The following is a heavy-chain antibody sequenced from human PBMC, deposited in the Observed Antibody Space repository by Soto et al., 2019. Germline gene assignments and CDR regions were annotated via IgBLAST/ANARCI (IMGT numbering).Heavy chain of an antibody. V-gene: IGHV1-18*01. CDR3: ATRKLETYYDFWSGYYNFDY. CDR1: GCTFTSYG. J-gene: IGHJ4*02. Sequence: ASVKVSCKASGCTFTSYGISWGRQAPGQGLEWMGWISAYNGNTNYAQKLQGRVTMTTDTSTSTAYMELRSLRSDDTAVYYCATRKLETYYDFWSGYYNFDYWGQGTLVTVSS. CDR2: ISAYNGNT. D-gene: IGHD3-3*01.